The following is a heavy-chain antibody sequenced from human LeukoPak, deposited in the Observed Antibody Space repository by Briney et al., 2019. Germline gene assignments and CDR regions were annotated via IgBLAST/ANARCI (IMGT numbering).Heavy chain of an antibody. CDR3: ASMGEYSSSSSWFDP. Sequence: SETLSLTCTVSGGSISSSTYYWGWIRQPPGKGLEWIGSLYYSGSTYYNPSLKSRVTISVDTSKNQFSLKLSSVTAADTAVYYCASMGEYSSSSSWFDPWGQGTLVTVSS. CDR2: LYYSGST. J-gene: IGHJ5*02. D-gene: IGHD6-6*01. V-gene: IGHV4-39*07. CDR1: GGSISSSTYY.